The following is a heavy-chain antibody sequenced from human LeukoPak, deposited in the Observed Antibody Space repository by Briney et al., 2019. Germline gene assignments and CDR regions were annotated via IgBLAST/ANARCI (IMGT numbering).Heavy chain of an antibody. D-gene: IGHD6-19*01. CDR1: GYTFTDYA. J-gene: IGHJ4*02. CDR3: ARVAEYSSGWCDPFDY. Sequence: ASVKVFCKPSGYTFTDYAINWVRQAPGQGLEYMGWVNTNTGNPTYAQGFTGRFVFSSDSSVSTAYLQISSLKAEDTAVYSCARVAEYSSGWCDPFDYWGQGTLVTVSS. V-gene: IGHV7-4-1*02. CDR2: VNTNTGNP.